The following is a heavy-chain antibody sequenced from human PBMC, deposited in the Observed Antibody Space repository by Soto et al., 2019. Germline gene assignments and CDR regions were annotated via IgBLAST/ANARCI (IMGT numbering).Heavy chain of an antibody. V-gene: IGHV4-31*01. CDR2: IYYSGST. CDR1: GGSISSGGYY. J-gene: IGHJ4*02. D-gene: IGHD2-15*01. CDR3: ARDNGGYCSGGSCYSLVY. Sequence: QVQLQESGPGLVKPSQTLSLTCTVSGGSISSGGYYWSWIRQPPGKGMEWIGYIYYSGSTYYNPSLKSQVTIPVDTSKNQFSLKLSSVTAADTAVYYCARDNGGYCSGGSCYSLVYWGQGTLVTVSS.